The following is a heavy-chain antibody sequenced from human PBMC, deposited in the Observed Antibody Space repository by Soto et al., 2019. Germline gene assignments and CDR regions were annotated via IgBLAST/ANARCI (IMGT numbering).Heavy chain of an antibody. V-gene: IGHV3-53*04. CDR2: IYSGGST. CDR3: ARGSRPAAIIGYSYYYMDV. J-gene: IGHJ6*03. CDR1: GFTVSSNY. Sequence: EVQLVESGGGLVQPGGSLRLSCAASGFTVSSNYMSWVRQAPGKGLEWVSVIYSGGSTYYADSVKGRFTISRHNSKNTLYLQMNSLRAEDTAVYYCARGSRPAAIIGYSYYYMDVWGKGTTVTVSS. D-gene: IGHD2-2*02.